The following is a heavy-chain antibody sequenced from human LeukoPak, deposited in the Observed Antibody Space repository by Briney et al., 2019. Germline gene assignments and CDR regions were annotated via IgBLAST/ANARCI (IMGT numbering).Heavy chain of an antibody. CDR2: TYYRSKWYN. CDR1: GDSVSSNSAA. J-gene: IGHJ4*02. CDR3: ARGYSPWYSGSYHFDY. Sequence: SQTLSLTCAISGDSVSSNSAAWNWIRQSPSRGLEWLGRTYYRSKWYNDYAVSVKSRITINPDTSKNQFSLQLNSVTPEDTAVYYCARGYSPWYSGSYHFDYWGQGTLVTVSS. D-gene: IGHD1-26*01. V-gene: IGHV6-1*01.